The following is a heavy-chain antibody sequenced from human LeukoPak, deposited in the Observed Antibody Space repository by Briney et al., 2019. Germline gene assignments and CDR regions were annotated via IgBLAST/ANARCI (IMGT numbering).Heavy chain of an antibody. D-gene: IGHD6-13*01. CDR2: IYYSGST. CDR3: ARPAGIAAAGEAFDI. J-gene: IGHJ3*02. Sequence: SETLPLTCTVSGGSISSYYWSWIRQPPGKGLEWIGYIYYSGSTNYNPSLKSRVTISVDTSKNQFSLKLSSVTAADTAVYYCARPAGIAAAGEAFDIWGQGTMVTVSS. V-gene: IGHV4-59*01. CDR1: GGSISSYY.